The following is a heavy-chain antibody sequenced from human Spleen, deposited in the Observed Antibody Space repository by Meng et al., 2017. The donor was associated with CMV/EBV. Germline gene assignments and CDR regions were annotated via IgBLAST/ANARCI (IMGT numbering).Heavy chain of an antibody. CDR3: ARYSSFSGAFDI. CDR2: IYYRGNT. D-gene: IGHD6-6*01. CDR1: GDSISSGGYY. J-gene: IGHJ3*02. V-gene: IGHV4-31*03. Sequence: LRLSCTVSGDSISSGGYYWSWIRQYPGKGLEWIGYIYYRGNTYYNPSLKSRVTISVDTSKNQFSLKLSSVTAADTAVYYCARYSSFSGAFDIWGQGTMVTVSS.